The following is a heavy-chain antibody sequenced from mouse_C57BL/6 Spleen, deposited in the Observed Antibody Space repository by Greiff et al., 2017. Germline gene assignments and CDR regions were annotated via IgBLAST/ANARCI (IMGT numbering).Heavy chain of an antibody. CDR3: ARGGY. CDR1: GYAFTNYL. J-gene: IGHJ2*01. V-gene: IGHV1-54*01. CDR2: FNPGSGGT. Sequence: VQLVESGAELVRPGTSVKVSCKASGYAFTNYLIEWVKQRPGQGLEGIGVFNPGSGGTNYNEKFKGKATLTADKSSSTAYMQLSSLTSEDSAVYFCARGGYWGQGTTLTVSS.